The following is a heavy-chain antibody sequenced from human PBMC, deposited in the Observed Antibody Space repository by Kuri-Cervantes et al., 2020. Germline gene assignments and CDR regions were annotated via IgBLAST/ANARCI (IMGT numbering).Heavy chain of an antibody. CDR1: GGSFGDYS. CDR2: ISAYNGDT. V-gene: IGHV1-18*04. CDR3: ARDGIAARPGDY. D-gene: IGHD6-6*01. J-gene: IGHJ4*02. Sequence: ASVKVSCKASGGSFGDYSITWVRQAPGQGLEWMGWISAYNGDTNYAQKLQGRVTMTTDTSTSTAYMELRSLRSDDTAVYYCARDGIAARPGDYWGQGTLVTVSS.